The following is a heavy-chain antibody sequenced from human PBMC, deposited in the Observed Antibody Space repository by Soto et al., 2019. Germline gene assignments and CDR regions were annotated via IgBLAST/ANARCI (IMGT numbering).Heavy chain of an antibody. CDR2: ITDTGGDA. J-gene: IGHJ4*02. CDR3: VRGSKDSYPGSRIFDF. Sequence: EVQLLESGGGLVQPGGSLRLSCAASGFVFSNYAMFWFRQAPGRGLEWVSTITDTGGDAKYADSVRGRFAISRDNSKNTLYLQMSALRAEDSAIYFCVRGSKDSYPGSRIFDFWGRGTLVTVSS. CDR1: GFVFSNYA. V-gene: IGHV3-23*01. D-gene: IGHD3-10*01.